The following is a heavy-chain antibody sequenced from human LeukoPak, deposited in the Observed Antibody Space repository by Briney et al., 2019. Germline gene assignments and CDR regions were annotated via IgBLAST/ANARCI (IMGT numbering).Heavy chain of an antibody. CDR3: ARDLASTGYCSGGSCHPDY. D-gene: IGHD2-15*01. V-gene: IGHV3-21*01. Sequence: SGGSLRLSCAASGFTFSRYGMHWVRQAPGKGLEWVSSISSSSSYIYYADSVKGRFTISRDNAKNSLYLQMNSLRAEDTAVYYCARDLASTGYCSGGSCHPDYWGQGTLVTVSS. CDR2: ISSSSSYI. CDR1: GFTFSRYG. J-gene: IGHJ4*02.